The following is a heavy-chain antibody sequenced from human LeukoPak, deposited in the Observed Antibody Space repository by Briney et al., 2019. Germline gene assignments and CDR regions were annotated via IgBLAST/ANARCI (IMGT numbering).Heavy chain of an antibody. Sequence: ASVKVSCKASGYTFTSYGINWVRQAPGQGLEWMGWISVYNGKTNYAQKLQGRVTMTTDTSTSTAYMELRSLRSDDTAVYYCVRSDTYYGSWSSLDYWGQGTLVTVSS. CDR2: ISVYNGKT. V-gene: IGHV1-18*01. CDR1: GYTFTSYG. CDR3: VRSDTYYGSWSSLDY. D-gene: IGHD3-10*01. J-gene: IGHJ4*02.